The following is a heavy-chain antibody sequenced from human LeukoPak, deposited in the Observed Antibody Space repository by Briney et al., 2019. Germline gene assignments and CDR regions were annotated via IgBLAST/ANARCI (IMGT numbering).Heavy chain of an antibody. CDR2: IHYSGST. J-gene: IGHJ5*02. CDR1: GGSITNYY. Sequence: SETLSLTCTVSGGSITNYYWSWIRQPPGKGLEWIGYIHYSGSTKYKSSLKSRVTMSADTSRNQVSLTLSSVTAADTAVYYCARDSGTTGEVKFDPWGQGTLVTVSS. CDR3: ARDSGTTGEVKFDP. V-gene: IGHV4-59*12. D-gene: IGHD3-10*01.